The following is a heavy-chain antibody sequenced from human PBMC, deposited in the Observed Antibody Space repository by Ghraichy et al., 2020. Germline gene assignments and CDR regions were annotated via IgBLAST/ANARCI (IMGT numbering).Heavy chain of an antibody. V-gene: IGHV3-23*01. Sequence: GGSLRLSGATCGFACTTYSISRLRQAPGKVLEWVSSISGSGGSIYYADSVKGRFTVSRDSSKNTLYLQMNNLRAEDTAVYYCAKAFITIHGVIIPPLDCWVRGVLVSVSS. CDR3: AKAFITIHGVIIPPLDC. CDR2: ISGSGGSI. CDR1: GFACTTYS. J-gene: IGHJ4*02. D-gene: IGHD3-3*01.